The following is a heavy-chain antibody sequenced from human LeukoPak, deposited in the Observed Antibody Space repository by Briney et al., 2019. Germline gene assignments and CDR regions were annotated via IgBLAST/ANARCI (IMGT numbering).Heavy chain of an antibody. V-gene: IGHV1-69*13. Sequence: GASVTVSCKASGGTFSSYAISWVRQAPGQGLEWMGGIIPIFGTANYAQKSQGRVTITADESTSTAYMELSSLRSEDTAVYYCARERQQLGYFDYWGQGTLVTVSS. D-gene: IGHD6-13*01. CDR3: ARERQQLGYFDY. CDR1: GGTFSSYA. J-gene: IGHJ4*02. CDR2: IIPIFGTA.